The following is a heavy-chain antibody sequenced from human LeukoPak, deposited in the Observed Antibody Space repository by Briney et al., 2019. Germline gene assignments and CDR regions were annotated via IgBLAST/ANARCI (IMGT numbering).Heavy chain of an antibody. V-gene: IGHV6-1*01. J-gene: IGHJ3*01. CDR2: TYYRSKWNN. CDR3: ARGRYSGFDL. D-gene: IGHD2-15*01. CDR1: GDSVSTNSVA. Sequence: SQTLSLTCAISGDSVSTNSVAWNWIRQSPSRGLEWLGRTYYRSKWNNDYAVSVKSRITINPDTSKNQFSLQLNSVTPDDTALYYCARGRYSGFDLWGQGRMVTVSS.